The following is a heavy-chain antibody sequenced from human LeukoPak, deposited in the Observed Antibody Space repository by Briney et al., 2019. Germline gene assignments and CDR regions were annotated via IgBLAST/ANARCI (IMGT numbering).Heavy chain of an antibody. CDR2: MSDSGGRT. J-gene: IGHJ4*02. CDR1: GITLSNYG. Sequence: GGSLRLSCAVSGITLSNYGMSWVRQAPGKGLEWVAGMSDSGGRTNYADSVKGRFTISRDNPKNTLYLQMNSLRAEDTAVYFCAKRGVVIRVILVGFHKEAYYFDSWGQGALVTASS. V-gene: IGHV3-23*01. CDR3: AKRGVVIRVILVGFHKEAYYFDS. D-gene: IGHD3-22*01.